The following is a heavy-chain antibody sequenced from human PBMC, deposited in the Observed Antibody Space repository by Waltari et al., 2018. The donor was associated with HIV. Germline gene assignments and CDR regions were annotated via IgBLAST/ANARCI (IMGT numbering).Heavy chain of an antibody. D-gene: IGHD6-13*01. V-gene: IGHV4-34*01. CDR2: INHSGST. CDR1: GGSFSGYY. J-gene: IGHJ4*02. Sequence: QVQLQQWGAGLLKPSETLSLTCAVYGGSFSGYYWSWIRQPPGKGLEWIGEINHSGSTNYNPSLKSRVTISVDTSKNQFSLKLSSVTAADTAVYYCARGSSSSWYQKYYFDYWGQGTLVTVSS. CDR3: ARGSSSSWYQKYYFDY.